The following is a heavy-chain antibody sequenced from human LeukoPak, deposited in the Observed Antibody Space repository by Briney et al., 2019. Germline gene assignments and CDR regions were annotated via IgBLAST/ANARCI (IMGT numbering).Heavy chain of an antibody. D-gene: IGHD3-22*01. CDR1: GGSFSGYY. Sequence: PSETLSLTCAVYGGSFSGYYWSWIRQPPGKGLEWIGEIKHSGSTNYNPSLKSRVTISVDTSKNQFSLKLSSVTAADTAVYYCARVVGSGCYDSSGHDKFDYWGQGTLVTVSS. CDR3: ARVVGSGCYDSSGHDKFDY. J-gene: IGHJ4*02. CDR2: IKHSGST. V-gene: IGHV4-34*01.